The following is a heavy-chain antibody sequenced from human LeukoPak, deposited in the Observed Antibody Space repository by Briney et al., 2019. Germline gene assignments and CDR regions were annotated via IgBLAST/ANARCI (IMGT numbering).Heavy chain of an antibody. V-gene: IGHV3-64D*09. CDR1: GFTFSSFA. CDR3: VKDLRSDFMGVLSRYLSY. D-gene: IGHD2/OR15-2a*01. Sequence: PGGSLRLSCSASGFTFSSFAMHWVRQAPGKGLEYVAAINRNGGSTYYADSVKGRFTISRDNSKKTLYLQMSSLRAEDTAVYLCVKDLRSDFMGVLSRYLSYWGQGTLVTVSS. CDR2: INRNGGST. J-gene: IGHJ4*02.